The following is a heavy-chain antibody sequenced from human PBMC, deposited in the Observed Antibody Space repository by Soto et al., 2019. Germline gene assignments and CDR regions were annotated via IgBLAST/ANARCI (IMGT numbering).Heavy chain of an antibody. CDR3: AKDVGSYYYDTSAYHYDY. CDR1: GFIFEDYA. Sequence: GGSLRLSCVASGFIFEDYAMNWVRQGPGKGLEWVAGISWNSGTIGYADAVKGRFTISRDNAKNSLHLQMNSLRAEDTALYYCAKDVGSYYYDTSAYHYDYWGRGAQVTVSS. J-gene: IGHJ4*02. D-gene: IGHD3-22*01. V-gene: IGHV3-9*01. CDR2: ISWNSGTI.